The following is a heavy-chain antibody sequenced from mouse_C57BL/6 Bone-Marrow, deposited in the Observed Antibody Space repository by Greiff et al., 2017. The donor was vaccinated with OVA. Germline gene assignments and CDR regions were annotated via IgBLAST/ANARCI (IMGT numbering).Heavy chain of an antibody. CDR2: IYPRSGNT. V-gene: IGHV1-81*01. J-gene: IGHJ1*03. CDR3: ARRNYYGSSLYWYFDV. CDR1: GYTFTSYG. Sequence: VKLMESGAELARPGASVKLSCKASGYTFTSYGISWVKQRTGQGLEWIGEIYPRSGNTYYNEKFKGKATLTADKSSSTAYMELRSLTSEDSAVYFCARRNYYGSSLYWYFDVWGTGTTVTVSS. D-gene: IGHD1-1*01.